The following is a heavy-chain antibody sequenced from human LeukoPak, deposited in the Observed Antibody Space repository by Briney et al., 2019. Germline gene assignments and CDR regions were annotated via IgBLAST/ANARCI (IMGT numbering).Heavy chain of an antibody. CDR1: GGSISSSSYY. CDR3: ASWGDYDILTGPWAFDY. D-gene: IGHD3-9*01. Sequence: PSETLSLTRTVSGGSISSSSYYWGWIRQPPGKGLEWIGSIYYSGSTYYNPSLKSRVTISVDTSKNQFSLKLSSVTAADTAVYYCASWGDYDILTGPWAFDYWGQGTLVTVSS. J-gene: IGHJ4*02. V-gene: IGHV4-39*07. CDR2: IYYSGST.